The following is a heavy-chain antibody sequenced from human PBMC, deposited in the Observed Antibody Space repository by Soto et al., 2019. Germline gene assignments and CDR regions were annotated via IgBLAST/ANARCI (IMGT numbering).Heavy chain of an antibody. Sequence: ASVKVSCKASGYTFTSYGISWVRQAPGQGLEWMGWISAYNGNTNYAQKLQGRVTMTTDTSTSTAYMELRSLRSDDTAVYSCARETLSITIFGVVIDYWGQGTLVTVSS. D-gene: IGHD3-3*01. CDR2: ISAYNGNT. CDR1: GYTFTSYG. J-gene: IGHJ4*02. CDR3: ARETLSITIFGVVIDY. V-gene: IGHV1-18*01.